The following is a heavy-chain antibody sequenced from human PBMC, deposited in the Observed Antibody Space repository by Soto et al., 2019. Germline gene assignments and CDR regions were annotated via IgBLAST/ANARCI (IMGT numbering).Heavy chain of an antibody. D-gene: IGHD1-26*01. CDR1: GGTFSSYS. CDR3: ARDGGRHSGGIDY. J-gene: IGHJ4*02. CDR2: IIPIFGTA. Sequence: QVQLVQSGAEVKKPGSSVKVSCKASGGTFSSYSINWVRQAPGQGLEWMGEIIPIFGTANYAQKFQGRVTITADESTSTAYMALISLRSADTAVYYCARDGGRHSGGIDYWGQGNLVTVSS. V-gene: IGHV1-69*01.